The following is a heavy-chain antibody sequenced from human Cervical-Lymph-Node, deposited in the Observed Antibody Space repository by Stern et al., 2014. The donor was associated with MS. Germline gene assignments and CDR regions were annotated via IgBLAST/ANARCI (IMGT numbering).Heavy chain of an antibody. J-gene: IGHJ4*02. Sequence: VQLVQSAAEVKKPGESLKISCQGSGYSFISSWIGWVRQMPGKGLEWMAIIYPGDSATRYTPSFQGQVTISADRSVNTAYLQWGSLKASDTAMYYCATSTGYFLLEYYFDYWGQGTLVTVSS. V-gene: IGHV5-51*01. CDR2: IYPGDSAT. CDR1: GYSFISSW. CDR3: ATSTGYFLLEYYFDY. D-gene: IGHD6-19*01.